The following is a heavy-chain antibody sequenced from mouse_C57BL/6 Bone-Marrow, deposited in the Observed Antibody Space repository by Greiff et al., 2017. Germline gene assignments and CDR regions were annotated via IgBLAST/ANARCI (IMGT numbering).Heavy chain of an antibody. Sequence: VQLQQSGPELVKPGASVQISCKASGYTFTDSYMNWVKQSHGKSLEWIGDINPNNGGTSYTQKFKGQATLTVDKSSSTAYMELRSLTSAYSPIYYCARRRRGADDWGQGTTLTVSS. J-gene: IGHJ2*01. V-gene: IGHV1-26*01. CDR2: INPNNGGT. CDR3: ARRRRGADD. CDR1: GYTFTDSY.